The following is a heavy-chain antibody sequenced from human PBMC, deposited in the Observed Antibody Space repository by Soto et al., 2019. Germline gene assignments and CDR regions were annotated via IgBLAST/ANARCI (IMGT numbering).Heavy chain of an antibody. D-gene: IGHD3-16*01. CDR1: GGSISSWY. V-gene: IGHV4-59*12. CDR2: IYHSGST. Sequence: SETLSLTCTVSGGSISSWYWSWIRQPPGKGLEWIGYIYHSGSTYYNPSLKSRVTISVDRSKNQFSLKLSSVTAADTAVYYCARAWGYYFDYWGQGTLVTVSS. CDR3: ARAWGYYFDY. J-gene: IGHJ4*02.